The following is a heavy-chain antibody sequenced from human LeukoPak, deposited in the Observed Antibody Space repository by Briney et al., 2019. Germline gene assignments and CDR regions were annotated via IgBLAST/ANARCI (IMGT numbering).Heavy chain of an antibody. CDR2: FYPNSGGT. CDR3: TRGLRFLEWFDVMDV. CDR1: GYTFTGYY. V-gene: IGHV1-2*02. Sequence: ASVTVSCKASGYTFTGYYMHWVRQAPGQGLEWMGCFYPNSGGTNIAQKFQGRVHMTMSTSISTASMYLSKLRSDDTAVCYCTRGLRFLEWFDVMDVWGQRTTVTVSS. D-gene: IGHD3-3*01. J-gene: IGHJ6*02.